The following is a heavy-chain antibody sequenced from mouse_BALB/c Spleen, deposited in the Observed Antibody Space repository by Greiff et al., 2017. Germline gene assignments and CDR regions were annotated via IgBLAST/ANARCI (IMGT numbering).Heavy chain of an antibody. Sequence: EVQLQQSGPSLVKPSQTLSLTCSVTGDSITSGYWNWIRKFPGNKLEYMGYISYSGSTYYNPSLKSRISITRDTSKNQYYLQLNSVTTEDTATYYCARRIIYDGYPFAYWGQGTLVTVSA. V-gene: IGHV3-8*02. CDR2: ISYSGST. J-gene: IGHJ3*01. D-gene: IGHD2-3*01. CDR3: ARRIIYDGYPFAY. CDR1: GDSITSGY.